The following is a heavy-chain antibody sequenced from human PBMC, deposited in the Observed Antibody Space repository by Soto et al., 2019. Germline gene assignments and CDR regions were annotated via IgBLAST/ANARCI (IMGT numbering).Heavy chain of an antibody. CDR3: ARVVPSEVWFDS. J-gene: IGHJ5*01. D-gene: IGHD6-13*01. V-gene: IGHV4-31*03. CDR2: IYYSGST. Sequence: QVQLQESGPGLVKPSQTLSLTCTVSGGSISSGGYYWSWLRQRPGKGLEGIGYIYYSGSTYYNPSLKSRDTTSVDTSKHQFSLKLSSVTAADTAVYYCARVVPSEVWFDSWGQGTLVTVSS. CDR1: GGSISSGGYY.